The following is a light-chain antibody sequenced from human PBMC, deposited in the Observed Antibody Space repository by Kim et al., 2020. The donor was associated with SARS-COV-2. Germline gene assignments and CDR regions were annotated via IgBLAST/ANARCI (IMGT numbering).Light chain of an antibody. CDR1: QSVSSY. J-gene: IGKJ1*01. CDR3: QQRSNWRT. CDR2: DAS. Sequence: SLAPGERAPLSCRASQSVSSYLAWYQQNPGQAPRLLIYDASNRATGIPARFSGSGSGTDFTLTISSLEPEDFAVYYCQQRSNWRTFGQGTKVDIK. V-gene: IGKV3-11*01.